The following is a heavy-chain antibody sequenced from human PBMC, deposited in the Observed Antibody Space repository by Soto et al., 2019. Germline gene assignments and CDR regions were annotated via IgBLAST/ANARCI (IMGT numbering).Heavy chain of an antibody. CDR3: ASQHYYDSSGYYVVY. CDR2: IHYSAST. V-gene: IGHV4-39*01. D-gene: IGHD3-22*01. J-gene: IGHJ4*02. CDR1: GGCISSNICY. Sequence: SVTLSLTCSLSGGCISSNICYWGGIRQPPGKGLEWIGSIHYSASTYYDSALKSRVTISVDTSKTQFSLKLSSVTAADTAVYYCASQHYYDSSGYYVVYWGQGTLVTVS.